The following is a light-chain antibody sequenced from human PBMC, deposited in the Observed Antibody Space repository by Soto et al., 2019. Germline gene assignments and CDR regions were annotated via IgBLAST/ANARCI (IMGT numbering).Light chain of an antibody. Sequence: QSALTQPASVSGSPGQSIAISCTGTSSDVGGYNSVSWYQQRPGKAPKLMIYNVSNRPSGVSDRFSGSKSGNTASLTISGLQAEDEADYYCSSYTSSNTYVFGTGTKVTVL. J-gene: IGLJ1*01. CDR3: SSYTSSNTYV. CDR1: SSDVGGYNS. V-gene: IGLV2-14*03. CDR2: NVS.